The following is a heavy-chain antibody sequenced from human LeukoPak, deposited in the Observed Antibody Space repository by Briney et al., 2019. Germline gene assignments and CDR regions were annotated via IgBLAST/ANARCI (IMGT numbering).Heavy chain of an antibody. V-gene: IGHV3-53*04. Sequence: GGSLRLSCAASGFTVSSNYMNWVRQAPGKGLEWVSLIYTDGSTYYADSVKGRFTISRHNSKNTLYIQMNSLGADDTAVYYCATGYSGYRRSYYYGIDVWGQGTTVTVSS. D-gene: IGHD5-12*01. J-gene: IGHJ6*02. CDR3: ATGYSGYRRSYYYGIDV. CDR2: IYTDGST. CDR1: GFTVSSNY.